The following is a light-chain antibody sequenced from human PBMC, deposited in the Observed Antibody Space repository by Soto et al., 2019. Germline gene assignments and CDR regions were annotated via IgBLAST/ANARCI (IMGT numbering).Light chain of an antibody. J-gene: IGLJ1*01. Sequence: QSALTQAASVSGSPGQSITISCTGTSSDVGGYNYVSWYQQFPGKVPKLLIYNVSNRPSGVSNRFSGSKSGNTASLTISGLQAEDEADYFCTSSTGGSIYVFGTGTKVIVL. CDR2: NVS. CDR1: SSDVGGYNY. V-gene: IGLV2-14*01. CDR3: TSSTGGSIYV.